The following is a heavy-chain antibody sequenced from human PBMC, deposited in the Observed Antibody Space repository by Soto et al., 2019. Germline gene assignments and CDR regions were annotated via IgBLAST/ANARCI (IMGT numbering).Heavy chain of an antibody. CDR3: ARGSASSSCYLGAFDT. CDR2: INPNSGGT. J-gene: IGHJ3*02. CDR1: RYTFTRYY. V-gene: IGHV1-2*04. D-gene: IGHD6-13*01. Sequence: ASVEVSCKASRYTFTRYYMHCVRHAPRQGLEWMGWINPNSGGTNYAQKFQGWVTMTRDTSISTAYMELSRLRSDDTAVYYCARGSASSSCYLGAFDTWGQESMVTVSS.